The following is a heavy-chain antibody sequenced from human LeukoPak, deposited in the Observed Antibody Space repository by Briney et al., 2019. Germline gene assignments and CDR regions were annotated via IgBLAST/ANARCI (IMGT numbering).Heavy chain of an antibody. CDR1: GHTLTGYY. V-gene: IGHV1-24*01. CDR3: ARVSGVWGTKYWFDP. Sequence: ALVKVSCKASGHTLTGYYMHWVRQAPGQGLEWMGGFDPEDGETIYAQKFQGRVTMTRNTSISTAYMELSSLRSEDTAVYYCARVSGVWGTKYWFDPWGQGTLVTVSS. J-gene: IGHJ5*02. CDR2: FDPEDGET. D-gene: IGHD3-16*01.